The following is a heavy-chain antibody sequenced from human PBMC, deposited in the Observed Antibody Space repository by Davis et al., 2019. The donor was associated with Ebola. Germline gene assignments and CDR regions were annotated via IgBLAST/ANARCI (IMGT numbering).Heavy chain of an antibody. J-gene: IGHJ5*01. Sequence: GESLKISCSVSELTFNNSYMSWIRQAPGRGLEWISYISRLSKNIYYADSVRGRFTISRDNTKNSVYLLMNSLRVDDTAVYFCARGRQWLSLDSRGQGTLVTVSP. D-gene: IGHD6-19*01. CDR3: ARGRQWLSLDS. CDR2: ISRLSKNI. CDR1: ELTFNNSY. V-gene: IGHV3-11*04.